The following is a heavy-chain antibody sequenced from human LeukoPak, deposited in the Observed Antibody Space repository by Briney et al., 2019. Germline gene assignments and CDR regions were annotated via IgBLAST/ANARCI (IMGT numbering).Heavy chain of an antibody. Sequence: GGSLRLSCAVSGFTISNHGMHWVRQAPGKGLEWVAMISHDGAAVYYGDSVKGRLTISRDNSKNTLYLQMNSLRAEDTAVYYCARARDSSGWFLDYWGQGTLVTVSS. CDR1: GFTISNHG. V-gene: IGHV3-30*03. J-gene: IGHJ4*02. D-gene: IGHD6-19*01. CDR2: ISHDGAAV. CDR3: ARARDSSGWFLDY.